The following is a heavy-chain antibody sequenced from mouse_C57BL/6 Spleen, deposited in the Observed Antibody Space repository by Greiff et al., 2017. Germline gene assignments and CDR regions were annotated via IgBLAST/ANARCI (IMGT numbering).Heavy chain of an antibody. J-gene: IGHJ1*03. Sequence: VQLQQPGAELVKPGASVKLSCKASGYTFTSYWMHWVKQRPGQGLEWIGMIHPNSGSTNYNEKFKSKATLTVDKSSSTAYMQLSSLTSEDSAVYYCERFYGSSYGYFDVWGTGTTVTVSS. D-gene: IGHD1-1*01. CDR1: GYTFTSYW. V-gene: IGHV1-64*01. CDR2: IHPNSGST. CDR3: ERFYGSSYGYFDV.